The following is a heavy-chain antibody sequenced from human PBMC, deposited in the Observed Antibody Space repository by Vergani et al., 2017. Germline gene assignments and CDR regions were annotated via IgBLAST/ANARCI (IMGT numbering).Heavy chain of an antibody. CDR2: IHYSENT. D-gene: IGHD2-8*01. J-gene: IGHJ5*02. V-gene: IGHV4-59*01. Sequence: QVQLQESGPGLVKSSETLSLTCSVSFDSIRNIYCNWIRQPPGKGLEWIGSIHYSENTNYNPSLKTRVTISIDTSKNQFSLTLNSVTAADTAVYYCASDINSVKRADRWGQGTLVTVSS. CDR1: FDSIRNIY. CDR3: ASDINSVKRADR.